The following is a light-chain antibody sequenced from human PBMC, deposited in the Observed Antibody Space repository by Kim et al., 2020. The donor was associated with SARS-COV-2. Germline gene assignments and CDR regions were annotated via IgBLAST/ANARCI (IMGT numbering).Light chain of an antibody. Sequence: SAAVGDRVTITCRASQGIGRWLAWYQQKPGKAPKLLIFAASTLQSGVPSRFSGSGSGTDFTLTISSLQPEDFATYYCQQANSFPRTFGQGTKLEIK. CDR3: QQANSFPRT. V-gene: IGKV1-12*01. CDR2: AAS. CDR1: QGIGRW. J-gene: IGKJ2*01.